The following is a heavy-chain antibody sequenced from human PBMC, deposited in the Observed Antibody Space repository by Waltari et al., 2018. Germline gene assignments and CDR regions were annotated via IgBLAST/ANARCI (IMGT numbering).Heavy chain of an antibody. D-gene: IGHD3-10*01. CDR1: GFTFTTYW. CDR3: ARDHVYTYGTGWDAPDF. CDR2: IKYDASEK. V-gene: IGHV3-7*01. Sequence: EVQLVESGGGLVQPGGSLRLSCAASGFTFTTYWMSWVRQAPGKGLEWVANIKYDASEKYYVDSVKGRFTISRDNARNSLYLQMTSLRVEDTAVYYCARDHVYTYGTGWDAPDFLGQGTMVTVS. J-gene: IGHJ3*01.